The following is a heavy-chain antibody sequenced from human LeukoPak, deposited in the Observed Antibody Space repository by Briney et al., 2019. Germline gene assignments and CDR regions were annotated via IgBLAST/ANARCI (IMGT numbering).Heavy chain of an antibody. CDR1: GGSFSGYY. V-gene: IGHV4-34*01. CDR2: INHSGST. CDR3: ARGLGDGTSVDY. Sequence: SETLSLTCAVYGGSFSGYYWSWIRQPPGKGLEWIGEINHSGSTNYNPSLKSRVTISVDTSKNQFSLKLSSVTAADTAVYYCARGLGDGTSVDYWGQGTLVTVSS. D-gene: IGHD1-7*01. J-gene: IGHJ4*02.